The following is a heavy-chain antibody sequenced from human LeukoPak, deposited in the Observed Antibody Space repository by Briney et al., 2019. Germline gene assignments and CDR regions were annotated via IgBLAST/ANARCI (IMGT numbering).Heavy chain of an antibody. J-gene: IGHJ3*02. D-gene: IGHD3-9*01. CDR1: GGSFSGYY. CDR2: INHSGST. V-gene: IGHV4-34*01. Sequence: SETLSLTCAVYGGSFSGYYWSWIRQPPGKGLEWIGEINHSGSTNYNPSLKSRVTISVDTSKNQFSLKLSSVTAADTAVYYCARGLPGYGPSAFDIWGQGTMVTVSS. CDR3: ARGLPGYGPSAFDI.